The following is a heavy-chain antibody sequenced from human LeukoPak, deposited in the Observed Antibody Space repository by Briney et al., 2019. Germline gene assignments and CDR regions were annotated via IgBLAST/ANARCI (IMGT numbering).Heavy chain of an antibody. CDR2: ISAYNGNT. CDR1: GYTFTSYG. Sequence: ASVKVSCKASGYTFTSYGISWVRQAPGQGLEWVGWISAYNGNTNYAQKLQGSVTMTTDTSTSTAYMELRSLRSDDTAVYYCARESHYDYVWGSYRTYYFDYWGQGTLVTVSS. V-gene: IGHV1-18*01. CDR3: ARESHYDYVWGSYRTYYFDY. J-gene: IGHJ4*02. D-gene: IGHD3-16*02.